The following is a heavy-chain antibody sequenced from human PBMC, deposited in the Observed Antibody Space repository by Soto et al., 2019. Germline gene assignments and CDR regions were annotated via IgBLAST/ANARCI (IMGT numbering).Heavy chain of an antibody. J-gene: IGHJ6*03. D-gene: IGHD3-3*01. Sequence: PSETLSLTCTVSGGSISSYYWSWIRQPPGKGLEWIGYIYYSGGTNYNPSLKSRVTISVDTSKNQFSLKLSSVTAADTAVYYCARDRYDFWSGTYYYMDVWGKGTTVTVSS. CDR2: IYYSGGT. CDR3: ARDRYDFWSGTYYYMDV. CDR1: GGSISSYY. V-gene: IGHV4-59*01.